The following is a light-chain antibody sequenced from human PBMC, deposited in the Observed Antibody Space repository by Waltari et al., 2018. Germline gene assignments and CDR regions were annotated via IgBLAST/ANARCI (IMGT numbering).Light chain of an antibody. CDR1: GPNIGAGYD. J-gene: IGLJ3*02. CDR2: GSS. CDR3: QSYDTSLSVV. V-gene: IGLV1-40*01. Sequence: QSVLTQPPSVSGAPGQRVTTPCTGSGPNIGAGYDVHWYQQLPRAAPKLLIYGSSTRPLGVPDRFFGSTSGTSASLAITGLQAEDEADYYCQSYDTSLSVVFGGGTKLTVL.